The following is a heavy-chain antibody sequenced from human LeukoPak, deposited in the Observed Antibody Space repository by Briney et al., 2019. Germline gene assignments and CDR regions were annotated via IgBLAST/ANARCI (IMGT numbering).Heavy chain of an antibody. CDR1: GFTFSSYA. J-gene: IGHJ3*02. CDR2: ISGSGGST. Sequence: HAGGSLRLSCAASGFTFSSYAMSWVRQAPGKGLEWVSAISGSGGSTYYAGSVKGRFTISRDNSKNTLYLQMNSLRAEDTAVYYCAKRASSPPGKGAFDIWGQGTMVTVSS. D-gene: IGHD3-10*01. V-gene: IGHV3-23*01. CDR3: AKRASSPPGKGAFDI.